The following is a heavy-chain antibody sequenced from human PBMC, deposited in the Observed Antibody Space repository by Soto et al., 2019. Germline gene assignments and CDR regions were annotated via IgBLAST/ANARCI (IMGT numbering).Heavy chain of an antibody. CDR1: GGSFSGYY. CDR2: INHSGST. V-gene: IGHV4-34*01. Sequence: SETLSLTCAVYGGSFSGYYWSWIRQPPGKGLEWIGEINHSGSTNYNPSLKSRVTISVDTSKNQFSLKLSSVTAADTAVYYCGRSDGLDYWGQGTLVTVSS. J-gene: IGHJ4*02. CDR3: GRSDGLDY.